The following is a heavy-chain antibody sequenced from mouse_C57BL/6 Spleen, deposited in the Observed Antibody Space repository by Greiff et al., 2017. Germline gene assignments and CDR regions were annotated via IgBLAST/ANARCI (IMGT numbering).Heavy chain of an antibody. Sequence: EVKLMESGGGLVKPGGSLKLSCAASGFTFSDYGMHWVRQAPEKGLEWVAYISSGSSTIYYADTVKGRFTISRDNAKNTLFLQMTSLRSEDTAMYYCARRHWDVYFDYWRQGTTLTVSS. J-gene: IGHJ2*01. CDR2: ISSGSSTI. CDR1: GFTFSDYG. V-gene: IGHV5-17*01. CDR3: ARRHWDVYFDY. D-gene: IGHD4-1*01.